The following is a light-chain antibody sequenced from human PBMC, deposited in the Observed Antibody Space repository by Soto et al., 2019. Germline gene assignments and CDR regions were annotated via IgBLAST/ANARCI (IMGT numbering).Light chain of an antibody. Sequence: PGERVTLSCRASQSVSSSYLTWYQQKPGQAPRLLIYGASTRATSIPARFSGSGSGTDFILTISSLQPEDFAVYYCQQDYNLPPLTFGGGTKVEIK. CDR2: GAS. CDR1: QSVSSSY. V-gene: IGKV3D-7*01. J-gene: IGKJ4*01. CDR3: QQDYNLPPLT.